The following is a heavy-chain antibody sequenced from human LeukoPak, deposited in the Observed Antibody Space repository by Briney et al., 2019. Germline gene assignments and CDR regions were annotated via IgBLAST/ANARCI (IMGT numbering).Heavy chain of an antibody. CDR1: GFTFSSYG. CDR2: ISYDGSNK. Sequence: PGGSLRLSCAASGFTFSSYGMHWVRQAPGKGREWGAVISYDGSNKYYADSVKGRFTISRDNSKNTLYLQMNSLRAEDTAVYYCAKGQSYSSGWYGFDYWGQGTLVTVSS. V-gene: IGHV3-30*18. D-gene: IGHD6-19*01. CDR3: AKGQSYSSGWYGFDY. J-gene: IGHJ4*02.